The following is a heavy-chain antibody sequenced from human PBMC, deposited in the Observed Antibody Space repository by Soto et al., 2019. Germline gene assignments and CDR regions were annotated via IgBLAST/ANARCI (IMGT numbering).Heavy chain of an antibody. Sequence: PGESLKSSGKGSGYSLTSYWISWVRQMPGKGREWMGRIDPSYSYTKYSPSCQGHVTISADKSISTAYLQWSRLKASDTAIYYCAITPYYDSSMGYYYGMDVWGQGTTVTVSS. V-gene: IGHV5-10-1*01. CDR1: GYSLTSYW. CDR2: IDPSYSYT. D-gene: IGHD3-22*01. CDR3: AITPYYDSSMGYYYGMDV. J-gene: IGHJ6*02.